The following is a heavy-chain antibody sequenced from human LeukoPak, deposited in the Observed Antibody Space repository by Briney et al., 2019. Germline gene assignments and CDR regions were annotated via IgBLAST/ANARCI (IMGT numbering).Heavy chain of an antibody. J-gene: IGHJ4*02. D-gene: IGHD2-15*01. CDR1: GYTFTTYY. CDR2: INPSGGRT. V-gene: IGHV1-46*01. CDR3: AREXGIGTWIGYCSGDNCRTRFDY. Sequence: GASVKVSCKASGYTFTTYYIHWVRQAPGQGLEWMGIINPSGGRTTYAQKFQGRVTMTRDTSTSTVYMELSSLRSDDTALYFCAREXGIGTWIGYCSGDNCRTRFDYWGQGTPVTVSS.